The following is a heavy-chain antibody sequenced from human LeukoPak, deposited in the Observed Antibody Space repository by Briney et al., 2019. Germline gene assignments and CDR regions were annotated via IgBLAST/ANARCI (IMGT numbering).Heavy chain of an antibody. CDR1: Y. Sequence: YXSXIRQPPGKXLEWIGYIYYSGSTNYNPSLKSRVTISVDTSKNQFSLKLSSVTAADTAVYYCARGRGYDVDWFDPWGQGTLVTVSS. J-gene: IGHJ5*02. CDR3: ARGRGYDVDWFDP. CDR2: IYYSGST. D-gene: IGHD5-18*01. V-gene: IGHV4-59*01.